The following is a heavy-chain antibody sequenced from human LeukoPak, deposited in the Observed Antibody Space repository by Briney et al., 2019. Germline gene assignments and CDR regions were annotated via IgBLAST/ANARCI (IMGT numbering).Heavy chain of an antibody. Sequence: GGSLRLSCAASGFSFRGYTMHWVRQVPGRGLEWVSLISWNGVTTYYRDSVKGRFTISRDDSKNSLYLQMNSLRGEDSALYYCAASDGEQQLALWGRGTLVTVSS. CDR1: GFSFRGYT. CDR2: ISWNGVTT. D-gene: IGHD6-13*01. J-gene: IGHJ4*02. CDR3: AASDGEQQLAL. V-gene: IGHV3-43*01.